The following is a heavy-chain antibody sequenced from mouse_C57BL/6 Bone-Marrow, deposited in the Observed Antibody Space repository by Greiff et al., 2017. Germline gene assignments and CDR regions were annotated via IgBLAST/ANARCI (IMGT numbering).Heavy chain of an antibody. Sequence: LQESGAELARPGASVKLSCKASGYTFTSYGISWVKQRTGQGLEWIGEIYPRSGNTYYNEKFKGKATLTADKSSSTAYMELRSLTSEDSAVYFCARWGRLAFAYWGQGTLVTVSA. CDR3: ARWGRLAFAY. V-gene: IGHV1-81*01. CDR1: GYTFTSYG. J-gene: IGHJ3*01. D-gene: IGHD2-4*01. CDR2: IYPRSGNT.